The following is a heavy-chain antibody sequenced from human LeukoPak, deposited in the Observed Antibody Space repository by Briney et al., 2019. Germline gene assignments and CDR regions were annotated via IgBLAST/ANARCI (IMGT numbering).Heavy chain of an antibody. CDR3: ARDHSWQFTMISYYYYYMDV. Sequence: QTGGSLRLSCAASGFIFKSYWMSWVRQAPGKWLEWVANIKQDGSEKYYVDSVKGRFTISRDNAKNSLYLQMNSLRAEDTAVYYCARDHSWQFTMISYYYYYMDVWGKGTTVTISS. J-gene: IGHJ6*03. D-gene: IGHD3-22*01. V-gene: IGHV3-7*01. CDR1: GFIFKSYW. CDR2: IKQDGSEK.